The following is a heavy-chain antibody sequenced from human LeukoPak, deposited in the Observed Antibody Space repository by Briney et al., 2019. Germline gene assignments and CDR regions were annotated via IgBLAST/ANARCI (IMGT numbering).Heavy chain of an antibody. D-gene: IGHD5/OR15-5a*01. CDR2: ISGGGDTT. CDR3: ARDGPGDSVSGSA. Sequence: GGSLRLSCAASGFTFSSDAMSWVRQAPGKGLDWVSTISGGGDTTYYADSVKGRFTISRDNSKNTLYLQMNSLRAEDTAVYYCARDGPGDSVSGSAWGQGTLVTVSS. J-gene: IGHJ1*01. CDR1: GFTFSSDA. V-gene: IGHV3-23*01.